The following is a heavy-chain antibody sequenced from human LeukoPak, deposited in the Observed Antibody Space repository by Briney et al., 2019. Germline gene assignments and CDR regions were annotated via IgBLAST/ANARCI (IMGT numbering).Heavy chain of an antibody. CDR1: GFTFSNYA. CDR2: ISWNSGGI. V-gene: IGHV3-9*01. J-gene: IGHJ6*02. Sequence: PGGSLRLSCAASGFTFSNYATSWVRQAPGKGLEWVSGISWNSGGIGYAGSVKGRFTISRDNAKNSLYLQMNSLRAEDTALYYCAKDMRYGDYYGMDVWGQGTTVTVSS. CDR3: AKDMRYGDYYGMDV. D-gene: IGHD4-17*01.